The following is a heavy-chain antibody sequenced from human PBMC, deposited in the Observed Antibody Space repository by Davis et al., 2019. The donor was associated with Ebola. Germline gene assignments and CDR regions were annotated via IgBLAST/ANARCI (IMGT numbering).Heavy chain of an antibody. Sequence: MPSETLSLTCTVSGGSISGYQWAWLRQPPGKGLEYVGHIFNSGTVTYNSALKSRVIISLDKSSTQFSLKLTSMTAADTAVYFCARDNMGSLDYWGQGMLVTVSS. D-gene: IGHD1-26*01. J-gene: IGHJ4*02. CDR2: IFNSGTV. CDR1: GGSISGYQ. V-gene: IGHV4-59*01. CDR3: ARDNMGSLDY.